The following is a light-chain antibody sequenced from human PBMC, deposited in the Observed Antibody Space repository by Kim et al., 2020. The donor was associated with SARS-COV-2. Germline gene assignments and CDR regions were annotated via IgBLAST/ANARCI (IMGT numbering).Light chain of an antibody. CDR3: AAWDDSLHAWV. V-gene: IGLV1-44*01. CDR1: SSNIGSNT. CDR2: NNN. J-gene: IGLJ3*02. Sequence: ELTQPPSASGTPGQRVTISCSGSSSNIGSNTVNWYQQLPGTAPKLLIYNNNQRPSGVPDRFSGSKSGTSASLAISGLQSEDEADCYCAAWDDSLHAWVFGGGTQLTVL.